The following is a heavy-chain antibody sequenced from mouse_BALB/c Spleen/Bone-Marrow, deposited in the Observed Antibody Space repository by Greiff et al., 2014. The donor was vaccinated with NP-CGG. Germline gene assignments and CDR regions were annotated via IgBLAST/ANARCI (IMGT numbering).Heavy chain of an antibody. V-gene: IGHV5-6*01. J-gene: IGHJ4*01. Sequence: VHVKQSGGDLVKPGGSLKLSCAASGFTLSSYGMSWVRQTPDKRLEWVATINNGSSYTFYPDSVKGRFTISRDNAKNTLYLQMSSLKSEDTAMYYCARRRDGPYAMDYWGQGTSVTVSS. CDR3: ARRRDGPYAMDY. CDR2: INNGSSYT. D-gene: IGHD2-3*01. CDR1: GFTLSSYG.